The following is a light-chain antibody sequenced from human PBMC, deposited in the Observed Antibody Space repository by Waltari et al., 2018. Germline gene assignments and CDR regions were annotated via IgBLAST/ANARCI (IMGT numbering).Light chain of an antibody. V-gene: IGLV4-69*01. CDR1: SGHSSYA. CDR3: QTWGTGIRV. CDR2: LNSDGSH. Sequence: QLVLTQSPSASASLGASVKRTCTLSSGHSSYAIAWHKQQPEKGPRYLMKLNSDGSHSKGDGIPDRFSGSSSGAERYLTISSLQSEDEADYYCQTWGTGIRVFGGGTKLTVL. J-gene: IGLJ3*02.